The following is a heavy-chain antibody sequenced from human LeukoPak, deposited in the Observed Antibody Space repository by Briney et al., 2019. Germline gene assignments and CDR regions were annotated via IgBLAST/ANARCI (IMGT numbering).Heavy chain of an antibody. CDR1: GFTFSSYG. Sequence: GGSLRLSCAASGFTFSSYGMHWVRQAPGKGLEWVAVISYDGSNKYYADSVKGLFTISRDNSKNTLYLQMNSLRAEDTAVYYCAKDRGIVVVPAAIKSYYGMDVWGQGTTVTVSS. J-gene: IGHJ6*02. CDR2: ISYDGSNK. D-gene: IGHD2-2*01. CDR3: AKDRGIVVVPAAIKSYYGMDV. V-gene: IGHV3-30*18.